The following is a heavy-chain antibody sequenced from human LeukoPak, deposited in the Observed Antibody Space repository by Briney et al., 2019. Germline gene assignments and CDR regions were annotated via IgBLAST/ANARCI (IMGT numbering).Heavy chain of an antibody. CDR1: GFTFSSNA. Sequence: GSLRLSCAASGFTFSSNAMTWVRQAPGKGLEWVSAISGSGGSTYYADSVKGRFTISRDDSKNTLYLQMNSLRAEDTAVYYCVRESSGWYMRYFDLWGRGTLVTVSS. CDR2: ISGSGGST. D-gene: IGHD6-19*01. V-gene: IGHV3-23*01. J-gene: IGHJ2*01. CDR3: VRESSGWYMRYFDL.